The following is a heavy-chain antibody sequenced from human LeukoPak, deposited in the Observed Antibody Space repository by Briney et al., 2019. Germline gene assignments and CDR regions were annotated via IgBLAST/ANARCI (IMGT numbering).Heavy chain of an antibody. CDR3: ARDRDIVAFDF. CDR2: ITTSGSI. Sequence: GGVPRLSCAASGFAFTSYTINWVRQAPGKGLEWVSSITTSGSIKYADSVKGRFTISRDNAKNSVYLQMSSLRADDTAVYFCARDRDIVAFDFWGQGTLVTVSS. CDR1: GFAFTSYT. J-gene: IGHJ4*02. V-gene: IGHV3-69-1*01. D-gene: IGHD5-12*01.